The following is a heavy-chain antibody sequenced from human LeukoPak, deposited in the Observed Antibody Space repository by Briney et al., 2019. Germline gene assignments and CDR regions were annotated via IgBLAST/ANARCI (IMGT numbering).Heavy chain of an antibody. CDR3: AKDHGYSSSWYKGFNWYFDY. D-gene: IGHD6-13*01. V-gene: IGHV3-30*02. Sequence: GGSLRLSCAASGFTFSSYGMHWVRQAPGKGLEWVAFIRYDGSNKYYADSVKGRFTISRDNSKNTLYLQMNSLRAEDTAVYYCAKDHGYSSSWYKGFNWYFDYWGQGTLVIVSS. J-gene: IGHJ4*02. CDR2: IRYDGSNK. CDR1: GFTFSSYG.